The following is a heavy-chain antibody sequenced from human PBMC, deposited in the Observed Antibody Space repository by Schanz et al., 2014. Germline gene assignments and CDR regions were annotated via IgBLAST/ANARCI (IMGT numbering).Heavy chain of an antibody. CDR1: GGTFSSYA. Sequence: QVQLEQSGAEVKKPGSPVKVSCKSSGGTFSSYAISWVRQAPGQGLEWMGRIIPILGIATYAQKFQGRVTMTTDTSTSTSYMELTSLRFDDTAVYYCARDFSAYVGNYFDYWGQGPLVTVSS. V-gene: IGHV1-69*04. D-gene: IGHD5-12*01. CDR3: ARDFSAYVGNYFDY. J-gene: IGHJ4*02. CDR2: IIPILGIA.